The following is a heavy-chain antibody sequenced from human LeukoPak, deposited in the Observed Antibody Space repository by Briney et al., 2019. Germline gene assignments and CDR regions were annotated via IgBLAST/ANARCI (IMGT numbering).Heavy chain of an antibody. J-gene: IGHJ4*02. V-gene: IGHV1-2*02. CDR1: GYTFTGYY. D-gene: IGHD6-6*01. CDR3: ASAEYSGSPIDY. Sequence: ASVKVSCKASGYTFTGYYMHWVRQAPGLGLEWMGWINPNNGGTNYAQKFQGRVTMTRDTSISTAYMELSRLRSDDTAVYYCASAEYSGSPIDYWGQGTLVTVSS. CDR2: INPNNGGT.